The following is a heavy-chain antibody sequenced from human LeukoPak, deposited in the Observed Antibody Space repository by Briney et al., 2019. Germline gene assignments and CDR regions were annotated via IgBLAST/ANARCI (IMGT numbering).Heavy chain of an antibody. CDR3: ATVSVYDSSSSFFASYYYMDA. Sequence: SETLSLTCTVSGDSISSQYWSWIRQPPGKGLEWIGLMSDSGNTKFHPSLQSRVTMSVDRSKNQVSLKLTSVTAADTAVYYCATVSVYDSSSSFFASYYYMDAWGKGTTVTVSS. V-gene: IGHV4-59*11. CDR2: MSDSGNT. J-gene: IGHJ6*03. CDR1: GDSISSQY. D-gene: IGHD3-22*01.